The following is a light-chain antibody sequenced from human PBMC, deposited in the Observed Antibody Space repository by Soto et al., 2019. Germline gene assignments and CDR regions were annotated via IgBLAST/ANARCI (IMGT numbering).Light chain of an antibody. CDR1: QSLLHSNGYNY. J-gene: IGKJ1*01. CDR3: MQALQAPLT. CDR2: LGS. V-gene: IGKV2-28*01. Sequence: DIVVPQSPLSLPVTPGEPASISCRSSQSLLHSNGYNYLDWYLQKPGQSPQLLIYLGSNRASGVPDRFSGSGSGTDFTLKISRVEAEDVGFYYCMQALQAPLTFGQGTKVEIE.